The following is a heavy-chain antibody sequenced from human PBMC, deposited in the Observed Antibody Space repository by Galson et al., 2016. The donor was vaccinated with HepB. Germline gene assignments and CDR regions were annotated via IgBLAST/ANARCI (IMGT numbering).Heavy chain of an antibody. CDR1: GYTFTTYD. CDR2: MTPHSGNA. Sequence: SVKVSCKASGYTFTTYDINWVRQATGQGLEWMGWMTPHSGNAGYAQNFQGRVTMTSDSSTSTAYMELSGLRSEDTAIYYCARIAATNWGQEFWGQGTLVIVSS. CDR3: ARIAATNWGQEF. D-gene: IGHD7-27*01. J-gene: IGHJ4*02. V-gene: IGHV1-8*01.